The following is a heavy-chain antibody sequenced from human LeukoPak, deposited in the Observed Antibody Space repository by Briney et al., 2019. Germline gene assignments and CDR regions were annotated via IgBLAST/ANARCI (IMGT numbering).Heavy chain of an antibody. CDR1: GFAFHNYA. CDR2: INWNSDTK. V-gene: IGHV3-9*01. D-gene: IGHD4-23*01. Sequence: GGSLRLSCVGSGFAFHNYAMHWVRRPPGKGLEWVSAINWNSDTKAYADSVKGRFTISRDRARNSLYLQMDSLRPEDTALYYCAKDTGGNGAYFYAMDVWGQGTSVTVSS. J-gene: IGHJ6*02. CDR3: AKDTGGNGAYFYAMDV.